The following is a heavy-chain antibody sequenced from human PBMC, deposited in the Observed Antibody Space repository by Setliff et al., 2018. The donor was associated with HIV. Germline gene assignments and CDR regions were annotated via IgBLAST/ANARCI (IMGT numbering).Heavy chain of an antibody. CDR3: ARYTSKVDWFDP. V-gene: IGHV4-39*01. Sequence: PSETLSLTCTVSGDSITNDDYYWGWIRQPPGKGLEWIAIIHYNGRTYYDPSLKSRATIFVDTSKTQFYLKLRSVTAPDTAVYYCARYTSKVDWFDPWGQGTLVTVSS. D-gene: IGHD2-2*02. CDR2: IHYNGRT. J-gene: IGHJ5*02. CDR1: GDSITNDDYY.